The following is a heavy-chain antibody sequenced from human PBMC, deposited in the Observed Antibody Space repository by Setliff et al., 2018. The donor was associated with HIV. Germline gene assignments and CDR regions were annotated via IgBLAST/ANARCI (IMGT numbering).Heavy chain of an antibody. CDR3: ARGWNYQDYYYYGMDV. D-gene: IGHD1-7*01. Sequence: GASVKVSCKASGYTFTGYYMHWVRQAPGQGLEWMGWINPNSGGTNYAQKFQGWVTMTRDTSISKAYMELSRLRSDDTAVYYCARGWNYQDYYYYGMDVWGQGTTVTVSS. CDR2: INPNSGGT. V-gene: IGHV1-2*04. CDR1: GYTFTGYY. J-gene: IGHJ6*02.